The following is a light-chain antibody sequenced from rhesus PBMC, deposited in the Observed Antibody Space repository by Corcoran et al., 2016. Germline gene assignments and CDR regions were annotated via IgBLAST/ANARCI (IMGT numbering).Light chain of an antibody. V-gene: IGLV2-13*02. J-gene: IGLJ1*01. CDR3: SSYASTSAFI. CDR2: EVS. CDR1: SSYIGGYNR. Sequence: QAALTQSPSVSGSPGQSVTISCTGTSSYIGGYNRVSWYQQHPGKAPKLMIYEVSKRPSGVSDRFSGSKSGNTDSLTISGLQAEDEADYYCSSYASTSAFIFGTGTRLTVL.